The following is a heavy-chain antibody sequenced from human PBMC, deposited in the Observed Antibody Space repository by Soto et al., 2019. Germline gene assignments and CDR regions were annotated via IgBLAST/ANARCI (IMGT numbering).Heavy chain of an antibody. CDR2: ISGSGGST. D-gene: IGHD3-3*01. CDR3: AKDRPFVSDFWSGSVVTHAEHMFDY. V-gene: IGHV3-23*01. Sequence: GGSLRLSCAASGFTFSSYAMSWVRQAPGKGLEWVSAISGSGGSTYYADSVKGRFTISRDNSKNTLYLQMNSLRAEDTAVYYCAKDRPFVSDFWSGSVVTHAEHMFDYWGQGTLVTVSS. J-gene: IGHJ4*02. CDR1: GFTFSSYA.